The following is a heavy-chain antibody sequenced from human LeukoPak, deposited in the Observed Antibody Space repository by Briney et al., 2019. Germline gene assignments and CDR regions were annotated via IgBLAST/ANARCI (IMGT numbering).Heavy chain of an antibody. Sequence: GGSLRLSCAASGFTFSTYAVHWVRQAPGKGLEWVAVISSGGSDKYHAGSVKGRFTISRDNSKNTLYLQMDSLRAEDTAVYYCAKAVTIPAAGRKDYYYYGLDVWGQGTTVTVSS. CDR2: ISSGGSDK. D-gene: IGHD6-13*01. J-gene: IGHJ6*02. CDR3: AKAVTIPAAGRKDYYYYGLDV. V-gene: IGHV3-30*18. CDR1: GFTFSTYA.